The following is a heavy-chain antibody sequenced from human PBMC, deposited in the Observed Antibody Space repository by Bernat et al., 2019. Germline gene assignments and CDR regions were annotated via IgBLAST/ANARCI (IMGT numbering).Heavy chain of an antibody. D-gene: IGHD4-17*01. Sequence: QVQLVQSGAEVKKPGSSVKVSCKASGGTFSSYAISWVRQAPGQGLEWMGGIIPIFGTANYAQKFQGRVTITADKSTSTAYMELSSLRSEDTAVYYCARDRSEDYGDYYYYGMDVWGQGTTVTVSS. CDR3: ARDRSEDYGDYYYYGMDV. V-gene: IGHV1-69*06. J-gene: IGHJ6*02. CDR2: IIPIFGTA. CDR1: GGTFSSYA.